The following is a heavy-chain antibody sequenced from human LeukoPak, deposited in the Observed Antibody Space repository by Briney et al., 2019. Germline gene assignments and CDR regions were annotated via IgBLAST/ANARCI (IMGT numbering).Heavy chain of an antibody. CDR3: ARVWDY. CDR1: GVSFSGYY. V-gene: IGHV4-34*01. CDR2: INHSGST. Sequence: MPSETLSLTCAVYGVSFSGYYWSWIRQPPGKGLEWIGEINHSGSTNYNPSLKSRVTISVDTSKNQFSLKLSSVTAADTAVYYCARVWDYWGQGTLVSVSS. J-gene: IGHJ4*02. D-gene: IGHD3-16*01.